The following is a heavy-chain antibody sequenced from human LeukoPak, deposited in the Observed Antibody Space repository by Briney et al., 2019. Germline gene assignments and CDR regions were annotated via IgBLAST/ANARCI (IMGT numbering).Heavy chain of an antibody. J-gene: IGHJ4*02. CDR1: GFSLTNFA. CDR3: ASPHDPNDGSVPFDY. D-gene: IGHD3-10*01. V-gene: IGHV3-23*01. Sequence: PGGSLRLSCTASGFSLTNFAMTWVRQAPGKGLEWVSAISGSGANTYHADSVKGRFTISRDNAKNSLYLQMNSLRAEDTAVYYCASPHDPNDGSVPFDYWGQGTLVTVSS. CDR2: ISGSGANT.